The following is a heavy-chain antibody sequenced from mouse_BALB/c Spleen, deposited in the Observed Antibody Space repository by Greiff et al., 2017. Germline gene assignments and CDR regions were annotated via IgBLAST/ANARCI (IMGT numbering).Heavy chain of an antibody. Sequence: EVNLVESGGGLVQPGGSRKLSCAASGFTFSDYGMAWVRQAPGKGPEWVAFISNLAYSIYYADTVTGRFTISRENAKNTLYLEMSSLRSEDTAMYYCARVDFPNFDYWGQGTTLTVSS. J-gene: IGHJ2*01. V-gene: IGHV5-15*02. CDR1: GFTFSDYG. CDR3: ARVDFPNFDY. CDR2: ISNLAYSI.